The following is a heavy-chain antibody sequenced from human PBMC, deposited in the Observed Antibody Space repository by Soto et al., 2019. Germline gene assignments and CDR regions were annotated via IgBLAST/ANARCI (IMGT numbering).Heavy chain of an antibody. CDR1: GYTITSYW. J-gene: IGHJ6*02. CDR2: IYPDDSDT. CDR3: ARQGSPEGMYSYGMAV. V-gene: IGHV5-51*01. Sequence: ELMKISSRGSGYTITSYWSAWMGQIPGKGLEWLGIIYPDDSDTRYSPSFQGRVTISADKSINTAYLQWRSLTASDTAMYYCARQGSPEGMYSYGMAVWGQGAWVTGPS.